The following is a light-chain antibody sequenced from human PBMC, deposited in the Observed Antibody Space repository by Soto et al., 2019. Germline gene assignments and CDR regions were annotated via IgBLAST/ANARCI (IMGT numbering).Light chain of an antibody. J-gene: IGKJ5*01. CDR2: KAS. CDR1: QSISSW. Sequence: DIQMTQSPSTLSASVGDRVTITCRASQSISSWLAWYQQKPGKAPKLLIYKASSLESGVPSRFSGSGSGTEFTLTISSLQPEDFAVYYCQQYKNWPLFGQGTRLEIK. V-gene: IGKV1-5*03. CDR3: QQYKNWPL.